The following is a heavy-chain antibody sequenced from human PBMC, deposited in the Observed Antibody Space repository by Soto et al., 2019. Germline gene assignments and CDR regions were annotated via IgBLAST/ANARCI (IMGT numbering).Heavy chain of an antibody. V-gene: IGHV3-49*03. CDR3: ARTTVTRGEFDY. CDR1: GFTFGDYA. CDR2: IRSKAYGGTT. Sequence: GGSLRLSCTASGFTFGDYAMSWFRQAPGKGLEWVGFIRSKAYGGTTEYAASVKGRFTISRDDSKSIAYLQMNSLKTEDTAVYYCARTTVTRGEFDYWGQGTLVTVSS. J-gene: IGHJ4*02. D-gene: IGHD4-17*01.